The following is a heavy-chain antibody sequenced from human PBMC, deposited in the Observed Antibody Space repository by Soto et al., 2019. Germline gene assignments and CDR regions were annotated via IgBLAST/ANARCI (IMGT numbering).Heavy chain of an antibody. J-gene: IGHJ4*02. CDR3: ARDPSSSATKFDY. CDR2: INPNSGGS. CDR1: GYTFTAYY. Sequence: QVQLVQSGAEVKKPGASVKVSCKASGYTFTAYYMHWVRQAPGQGLEWMGWINPNSGGSNYAQKFQGRVTMTRDTSIRTAYMELSRLRSDDTAVYYCARDPSSSATKFDYWGQGTLVTVSS. D-gene: IGHD6-6*01. V-gene: IGHV1-2*02.